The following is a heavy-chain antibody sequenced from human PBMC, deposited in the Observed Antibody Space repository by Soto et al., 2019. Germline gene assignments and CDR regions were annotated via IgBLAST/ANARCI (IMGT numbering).Heavy chain of an antibody. CDR2: ISYDGTNE. V-gene: IGHV3-30*18. D-gene: IGHD2-15*01. CDR1: AFRFSTYG. Sequence: QVQLVESGGGVVRPGRSLRLSGVASAFRFSTYGMHWVRQAPGKGLDGVAVISYDGTNEYYADSVKGRFTSSRVNSTNPLSLQMNSLRAEDTAVYYCAKDKQYCRCATSTYGMDVWGQGTTVTVSS. CDR3: AKDKQYCRCATSTYGMDV. J-gene: IGHJ6*02.